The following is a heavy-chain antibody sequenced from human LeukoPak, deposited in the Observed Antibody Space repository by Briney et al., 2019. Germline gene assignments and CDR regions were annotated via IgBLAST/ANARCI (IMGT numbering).Heavy chain of an antibody. J-gene: IGHJ4*02. CDR3: ARRVGEILLGYHFDH. D-gene: IGHD3-10*01. CDR1: GFTFLNYW. V-gene: IGHV3-7*01. CDR2: IKQDGSEK. Sequence: GGSLRLSCEVSGFTFLNYWMSWVRQAPGKGLEWVANIKQDGSEKFYADSVRGRFTVSRDNAKNSLFLQMNSLRAEDTAVYYCARRVGEILLGYHFDHWGQGTLVTVSS.